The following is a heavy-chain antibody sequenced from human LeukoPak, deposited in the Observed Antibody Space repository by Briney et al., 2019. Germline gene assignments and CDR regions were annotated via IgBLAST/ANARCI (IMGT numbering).Heavy chain of an antibody. D-gene: IGHD2-15*01. CDR1: GYTFTGYY. CDR3: ASDCSGGSCYVTDAFDI. V-gene: IGHV1-2*02. CDR2: INPNSGGT. J-gene: IGHJ3*02. Sequence: ASVKVSCKASGYTFTGYYMHRVRQAPGQGLEWMGWINPNSGGTNYAQKFQGRVTMTRDTSISTAYMELSRLRSDDTAVYYCASDCSGGSCYVTDAFDIWGQGTMVTVSS.